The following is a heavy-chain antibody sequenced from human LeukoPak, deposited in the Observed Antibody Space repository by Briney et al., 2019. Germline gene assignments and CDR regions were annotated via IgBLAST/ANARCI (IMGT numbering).Heavy chain of an antibody. CDR2: IYTSGST. D-gene: IGHD6-19*01. CDR3: ARSAVAGSPKFDY. J-gene: IGHJ4*02. Sequence: SETLSLTCTVSGGSISNHYWSWIRQPAGKGLEWIGRIYTSGSTNYNPSLKSRVTMSVDTFKNQFSLKLSSVTAADTAVYYCARSAVAGSPKFDYWGQGTLVTVSS. V-gene: IGHV4-4*07. CDR1: GGSISNHY.